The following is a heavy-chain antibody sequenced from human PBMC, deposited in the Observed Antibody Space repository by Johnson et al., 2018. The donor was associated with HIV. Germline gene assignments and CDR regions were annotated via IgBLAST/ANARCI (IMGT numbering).Heavy chain of an antibody. V-gene: IGHV3-66*02. J-gene: IGHJ3*02. Sequence: VLLVESGGGLVQPGGSLRLSCAASGFTVSTNYIGWVRQAPGQGLAWGSVIHSGDTTYYAESVKGRFTISRDNSKNTLYLQMNSLRVEDTALYYCATDVYGAREWRPAFDIWGQGTMVTVSS. CDR2: IHSGDTT. CDR1: GFTVSTNY. CDR3: ATDVYGAREWRPAFDI. D-gene: IGHD4-17*01.